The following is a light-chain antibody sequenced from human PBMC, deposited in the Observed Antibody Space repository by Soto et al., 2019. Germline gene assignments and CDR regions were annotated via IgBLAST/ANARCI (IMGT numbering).Light chain of an antibody. J-gene: IGKJ1*01. CDR3: HQYGSSPST. V-gene: IGKV3-20*01. CDR1: QSVSTF. CDR2: GAS. Sequence: EIVLTQSPAPLSLSPGERATLSCGASQSVSTFLAWYQQKPGQAPRLLIYGASSRATGIPDRFSGSGSGTDFTLTISRLEPEDFAVYYCHQYGSSPSTFGQGTKVDIK.